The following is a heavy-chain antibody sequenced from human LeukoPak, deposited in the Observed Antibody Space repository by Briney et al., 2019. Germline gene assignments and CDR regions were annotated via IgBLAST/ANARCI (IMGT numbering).Heavy chain of an antibody. Sequence: SSVNVSYKPSGYFFTHYQMVGVRQAPPQGLEWVGWINPNNGDTKYPHNFQGRSTITSDTSINTTYMELDVLTPDDTAFYYCSSWYENWGYDYWGEGTLVTVST. V-gene: IGHV1-2*02. CDR2: INPNNGDT. CDR1: GYFFTHYQ. D-gene: IGHD3-16*01. CDR3: SSWYENWGYDY. J-gene: IGHJ4*02.